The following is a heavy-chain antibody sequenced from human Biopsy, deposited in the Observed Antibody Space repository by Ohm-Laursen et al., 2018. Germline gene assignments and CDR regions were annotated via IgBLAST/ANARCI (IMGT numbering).Heavy chain of an antibody. D-gene: IGHD4-23*01. CDR1: GGSFTGHY. CDR2: ISHTGYT. CDR3: ARGSNEYGGLYFPH. Sequence: TLSLTCTVSGGSFTGHYWTWIRQPPGKGLEWIGHISHTGYTSYKSSLKSRVTISLDTSRKHFSLRLTSLAAADTAGYYCARGSNEYGGLYFPHWGQGTLVTVSS. V-gene: IGHV4-59*11. J-gene: IGHJ1*01.